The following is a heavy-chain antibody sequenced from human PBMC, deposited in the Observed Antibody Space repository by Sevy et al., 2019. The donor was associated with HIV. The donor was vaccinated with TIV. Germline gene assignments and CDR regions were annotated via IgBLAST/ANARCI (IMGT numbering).Heavy chain of an antibody. CDR3: ARDRPSIVGAAPHDY. Sequence: GGSLRLSCAASGFTFSSYSMNWVRQAPGKGLEWVSSISSRSSYIYYADSVKGRFTISRDNAKNSLYLQMNSLRAEDTAVYYCARDRPSIVGAAPHDYWGQGTLVTVSS. V-gene: IGHV3-21*01. CDR2: ISSRSSYI. J-gene: IGHJ4*02. D-gene: IGHD1-26*01. CDR1: GFTFSSYS.